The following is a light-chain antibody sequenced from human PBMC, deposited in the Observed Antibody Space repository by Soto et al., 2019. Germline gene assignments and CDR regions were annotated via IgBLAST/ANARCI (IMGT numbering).Light chain of an antibody. J-gene: IGLJ1*01. CDR3: SSYTSSSTRV. CDR2: DVS. V-gene: IGLV2-14*01. CDR1: SSDVGGYNY. Sequence: QSALTQPASVSGSPGQSITISCTGTSSDVGGYNYVSWYQQHPGKAPKLMIYDVSNRPSGVSNRFSGSKSGNTASLTISGLQGEDEADYYCSSYTSSSTRVFGTGNKVTVL.